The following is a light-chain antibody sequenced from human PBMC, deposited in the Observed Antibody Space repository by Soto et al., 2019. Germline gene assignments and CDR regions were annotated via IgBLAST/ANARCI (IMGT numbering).Light chain of an antibody. J-gene: IGLJ1*01. V-gene: IGLV2-14*03. CDR3: CAYSTSGTHV. CDR1: SSDVGSYVY. Sequence: QSALTQPASVSGSPGQSITFSCTGTSSDVGSYVYVSWHQQHPGKAPKLIIYAVNNRPSGVPSRFAGSKSGNTASLIISVLQTEDEADYYCCAYSTSGTHVFGTGTKVTVL. CDR2: AVN.